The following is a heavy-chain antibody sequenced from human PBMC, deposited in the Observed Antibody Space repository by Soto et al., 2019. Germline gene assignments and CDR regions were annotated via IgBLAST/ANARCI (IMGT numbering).Heavy chain of an antibody. J-gene: IGHJ4*02. CDR2: FYYSGRT. CDR3: ARVVRGVIDY. D-gene: IGHD3-10*01. CDR1: GGSISSSSYY. V-gene: IGHV4-39*01. Sequence: QLQLQESGPGLVKPSETLSLTCTVSGGSISSSSYYWGWIRQPPGKGLEWIGSFYYSGRTSHNPSLKSRVTISVDTSKNRFSLTLISVTAAHTAVDYCARVVRGVIDYWGQGTLVTVPS.